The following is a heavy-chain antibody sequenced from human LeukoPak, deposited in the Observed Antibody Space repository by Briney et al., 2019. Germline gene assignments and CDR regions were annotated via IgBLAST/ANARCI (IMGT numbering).Heavy chain of an antibody. D-gene: IGHD3-10*01. V-gene: IGHV3-21*01. CDR1: GFTFSSYS. CDR2: ISSSSSYI. CDR3: ARDFGSGSYLVDY. J-gene: IGHJ4*02. Sequence: PGGSLRLSCAASGFTFSSYSMNWVRQAPGKGLEWVPSISSSSSYIYYADSVKGRFTIPRDNAKNSLYLQMNSLRAEDTAVYYCARDFGSGSYLVDYWGQGTLVTVSS.